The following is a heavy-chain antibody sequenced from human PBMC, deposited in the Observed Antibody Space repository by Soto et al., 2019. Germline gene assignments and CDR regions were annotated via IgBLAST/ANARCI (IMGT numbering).Heavy chain of an antibody. CDR3: TRDLRDGGNA. V-gene: IGHV1-46*01. Sequence: ASVKVSCKASGYTFSNFGISWVRQAPGEGLEWMGIINPGGGFTLYTENLQGRITMTSDTSTSTIYMELSSLRSEDTATYYCTRDLRDGGNAWG. J-gene: IGHJ6*02. CDR2: INPGGGFT. D-gene: IGHD2-15*01. CDR1: GYTFSNFG.